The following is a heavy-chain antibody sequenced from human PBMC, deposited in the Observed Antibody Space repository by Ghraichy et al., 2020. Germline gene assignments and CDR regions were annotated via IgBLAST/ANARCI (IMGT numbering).Heavy chain of an antibody. D-gene: IGHD6-13*01. CDR2: INHSGST. J-gene: IGHJ3*01. CDR3: ARYSSNSYDDAFDS. Sequence: SQTLSLTCAVFGGSFSDYFWSWIRQPPGKGLEWIGEINHSGSTKYNPSLKSRVTISVDTSKNQFSLKLNPVIASDPAVYYCARYSSNSYDDAFDSWGRGILVTVSS. CDR1: GGSFSDYF. V-gene: IGHV4-34*01.